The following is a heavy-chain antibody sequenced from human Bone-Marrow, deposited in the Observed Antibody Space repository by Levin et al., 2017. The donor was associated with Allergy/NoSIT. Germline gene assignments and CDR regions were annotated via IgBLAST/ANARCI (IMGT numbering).Heavy chain of an antibody. CDR3: ARDPFPGVSNNWFDP. D-gene: IGHD3-3*02. J-gene: IGHJ5*02. Sequence: GESLKISCAASGFTFSAYSMNWVRQAPGKGPEWVSSITFTGDKTYYSDSVKGRFTISRDNSKNTVYLHLNSLRAEDTALYFCARDPFPGVSNNWFDPWGQGTLVTVSS. V-gene: IGHV3-23*01. CDR1: GFTFSAYS. CDR2: ITFTGDKT.